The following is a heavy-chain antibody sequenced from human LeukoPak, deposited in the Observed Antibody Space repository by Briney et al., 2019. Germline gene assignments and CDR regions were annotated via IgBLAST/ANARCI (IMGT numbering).Heavy chain of an antibody. CDR2: IYTSGST. Sequence: PSQTLSLTCTVSGGSISSGSYYWSWIRQPAGKGLEWIGRIYTSGSTNYNPSLKSRVTISVDTSKNQFSLKLSSVTAADTAVYYCARNRYSGYDNYYYYYYMDVWGKGTTVTISS. V-gene: IGHV4-61*02. J-gene: IGHJ6*03. CDR1: GGSISSGSYY. CDR3: ARNRYSGYDNYYYYYYMDV. D-gene: IGHD5-12*01.